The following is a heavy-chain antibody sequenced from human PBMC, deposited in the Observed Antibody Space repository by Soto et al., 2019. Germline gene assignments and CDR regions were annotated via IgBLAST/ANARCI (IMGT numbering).Heavy chain of an antibody. Sequence: PSQTLSRTCAISGDSVSSNSAAWNWIRQSPSGGLEWLGRTYYRSRFFSDYAESVKSRIIINPDTSKNQFSLQLKSVTPEDPAVYYSVRDRYSSSGWFDPWGQGTPVTVSS. D-gene: IGHD3-10*01. CDR1: GDSVSSNSAA. V-gene: IGHV6-1*01. CDR2: TYYRSRFFS. CDR3: VRDRYSSSGWFDP. J-gene: IGHJ5*02.